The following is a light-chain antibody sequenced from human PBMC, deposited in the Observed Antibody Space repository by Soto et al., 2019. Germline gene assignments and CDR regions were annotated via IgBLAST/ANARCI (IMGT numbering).Light chain of an antibody. J-gene: IGKJ1*01. CDR3: QQYGSSPRT. CDR2: DAS. Sequence: EIMLTQSPGTLSLSPKERATLSCRASQSLSSSQLAWYQQKPGQAPRLLIHDASSRATGISDRFTGSGSGTDFTLTITTLEPEDFAVYYCQQYGSSPRTFGLGTKVDI. V-gene: IGKV3-20*01. CDR1: QSLSSSQ.